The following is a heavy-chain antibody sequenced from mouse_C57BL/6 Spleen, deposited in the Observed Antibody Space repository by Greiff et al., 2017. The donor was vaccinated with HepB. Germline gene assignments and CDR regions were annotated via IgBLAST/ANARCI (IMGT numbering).Heavy chain of an antibody. J-gene: IGHJ2*01. CDR3: ARSSGYYPYYFDY. V-gene: IGHV1-69*01. CDR1: GYTFTSYW. Sequence: QVQLKQPGAELVMPGASVKLSCKASGYTFTSYWMHWVKQRPGQGLEWIGEIDPSDSYTNYNQKFKGKSTLTVDKSSSTAYMQLSSLTSEDSAVYYCARSSGYYPYYFDYWGQGTTLTVSS. D-gene: IGHD2-3*01. CDR2: IDPSDSYT.